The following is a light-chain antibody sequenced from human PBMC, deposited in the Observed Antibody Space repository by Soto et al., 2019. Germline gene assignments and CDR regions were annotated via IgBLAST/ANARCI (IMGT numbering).Light chain of an antibody. CDR2: EVS. CDR1: NSAVGGFNY. CDR3: SSYAGSNNYV. Sequence: QSVLTQPPSASGSPGQSVTISCTGNNSAVGGFNYVSWYQQHPGKAPKLMIYEVSKRPSGVPDRFSGSKSGNTASLTVSGLQAEDEADYYCSSYAGSNNYVFGTGTKVTVL. J-gene: IGLJ1*01. V-gene: IGLV2-8*01.